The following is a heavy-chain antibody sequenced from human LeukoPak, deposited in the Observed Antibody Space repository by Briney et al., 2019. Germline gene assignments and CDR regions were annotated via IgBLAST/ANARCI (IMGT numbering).Heavy chain of an antibody. V-gene: IGHV4-34*01. Sequence: SETLSLTCAVYGGSFSGYYWSWIRQPPGKGREWIGEINHSGSTNYNPSLKSRVTISVDTSKNQFSLKLSSVTAADTAVYYCARARPFITIFSQPYYYYMDVWGKGTTVTVSS. CDR3: ARARPFITIFSQPYYYYMDV. J-gene: IGHJ6*03. CDR1: GGSFSGYY. CDR2: INHSGST. D-gene: IGHD3-3*01.